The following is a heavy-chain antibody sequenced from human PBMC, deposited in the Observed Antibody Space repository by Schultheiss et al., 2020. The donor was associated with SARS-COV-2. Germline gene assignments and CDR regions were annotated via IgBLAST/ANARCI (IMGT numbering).Heavy chain of an antibody. CDR1: GYSISSGYY. V-gene: IGHV4-61*02. CDR2: IYTSGST. D-gene: IGHD6-19*01. CDR3: ARGGPKWYSSGWYRDWFDP. J-gene: IGHJ5*02. Sequence: LSCTVSGYSISSGYYWGWIRQPAGKGLEWIGRIYTSGSTNYNPSLKSRVTISVDTSKNQFSLKLSSVTAADTAVYYCARGGPKWYSSGWYRDWFDPWGQGTLVTVSS.